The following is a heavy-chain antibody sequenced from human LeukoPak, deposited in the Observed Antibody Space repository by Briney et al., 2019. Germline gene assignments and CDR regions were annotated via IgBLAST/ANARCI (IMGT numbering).Heavy chain of an antibody. CDR3: ARDGHYDILTGYFQD. J-gene: IGHJ1*01. V-gene: IGHV3-11*01. CDR2: ITNSGTTI. Sequence: GGSLRLSCAASGFTFTDYYMSWIRQAPGKGLEWVSYITNSGTTIYYADSVKGRFTTSRDNAKNSLYLQMNSLRAEDTAVYYCARDGHYDILTGYFQDWGQGTLVTVSS. CDR1: GFTFTDYY. D-gene: IGHD3-9*01.